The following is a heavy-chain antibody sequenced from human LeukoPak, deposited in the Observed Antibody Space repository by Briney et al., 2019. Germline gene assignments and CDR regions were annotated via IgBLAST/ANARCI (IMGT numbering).Heavy chain of an antibody. CDR2: INPNSGGT. CDR1: GYTFTGYY. V-gene: IGHV1-2*02. J-gene: IGHJ4*02. CDR3: AREVSTTEAYDY. D-gene: IGHD4-17*01. Sequence: ASVRVSCKASGYTFTGYYMHWVRQAPGQGLEWMGWINPNSGGTNYAQKFQGRVIMTRDTSISTAYMELSRLRSDDTAVYYCAREVSTTEAYDYWGQGTLVTVSS.